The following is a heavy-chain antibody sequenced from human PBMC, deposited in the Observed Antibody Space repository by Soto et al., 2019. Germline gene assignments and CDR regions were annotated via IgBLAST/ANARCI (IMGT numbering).Heavy chain of an antibody. J-gene: IGHJ3*02. CDR3: ARGQELELERGDAFYI. V-gene: IGHV4-34*01. CDR2: INHSGST. D-gene: IGHD1-7*01. Sequence: SETLSLTCAVYGGSSSAESCIGSRHPPGKGLEWIGEINHSGSTNYNPSLKSRVTISVDTSKNQFSLKLSSVTAADTAVYYCARGQELELERGDAFYIWGQGTMVTVSS. CDR1: GGSSSAES.